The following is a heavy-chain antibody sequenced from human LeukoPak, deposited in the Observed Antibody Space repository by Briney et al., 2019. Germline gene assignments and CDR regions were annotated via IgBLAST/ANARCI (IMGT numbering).Heavy chain of an antibody. Sequence: ASVKVSCKASGYTFTSYDNNWVRQATGQGLEWMGWMNPNSGNTGYAQKFQGRVTMTRNTSISTAYMELSRLRSDDTAVYYCARDGEMAEWYFQHWGQGTLVTVSS. CDR3: ARDGEMAEWYFQH. CDR2: MNPNSGNT. V-gene: IGHV1-8*01. J-gene: IGHJ1*01. CDR1: GYTFTSYD. D-gene: IGHD5-24*01.